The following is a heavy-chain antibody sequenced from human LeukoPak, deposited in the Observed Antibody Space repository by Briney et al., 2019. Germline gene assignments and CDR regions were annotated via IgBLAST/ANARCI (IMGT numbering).Heavy chain of an antibody. CDR1: GFTFSNYW. V-gene: IGHV3-7*05. D-gene: IGHD1-26*01. J-gene: IGHJ4*02. CDR2: IKQDGSET. CDR3: ANALGAHYFDY. Sequence: GGSLRLSCAASGFTFSNYWMIWVRQAPGKWLEWVANIKQDGSETYYVDSVRGRFSISRDDARNSVYLQMNSLRAEDTAVYYCANALGAHYFDYWGQGTLVTVSS.